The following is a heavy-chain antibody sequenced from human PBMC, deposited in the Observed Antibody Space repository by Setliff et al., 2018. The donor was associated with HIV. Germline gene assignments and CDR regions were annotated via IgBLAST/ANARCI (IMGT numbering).Heavy chain of an antibody. Sequence: ASVKVSCKASGYTFNNYYMHWVRQAPGQGLEWMGIINPSDNRTHYAQKFQGRVTMTRDTSTSTVYMELSSLRSEDTAVYYCVRRLDTAMDRGFDYWGQGTLVTVSS. D-gene: IGHD5-18*01. V-gene: IGHV1-46*02. CDR3: VRRLDTAMDRGFDY. CDR2: INPSDNRT. J-gene: IGHJ4*02. CDR1: GYTFNNYY.